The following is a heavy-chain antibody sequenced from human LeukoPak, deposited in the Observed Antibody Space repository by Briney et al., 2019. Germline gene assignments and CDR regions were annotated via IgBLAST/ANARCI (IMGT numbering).Heavy chain of an antibody. Sequence: SGTLSLTCGVSGGSISNTNWWTWFRQPPGKGLEWIGEVNLQGSTNYNPSLKSRVAISVDKSENHISLKLTSVTAADTAVYYCARSLLSAGSGSYGFDPWGQGTLVTVSS. D-gene: IGHD3-10*01. CDR3: ARSLLSAGSGSYGFDP. CDR2: VNLQGST. V-gene: IGHV4-4*02. J-gene: IGHJ5*02. CDR1: GGSISNTNW.